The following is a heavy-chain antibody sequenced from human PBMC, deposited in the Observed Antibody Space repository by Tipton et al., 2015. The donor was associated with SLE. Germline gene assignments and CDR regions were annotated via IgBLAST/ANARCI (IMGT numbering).Heavy chain of an antibody. Sequence: SLRLSCAASGFTFSSYGMHWVRQAPGKGLEWVGFIRSKAYGGTTEYAASVKGRFTISRDDSKSIAYPQMNSLKTEDTAVYYCTRETISTVTQYYYYGMDVWGQGTTVTVSS. V-gene: IGHV3-49*04. J-gene: IGHJ6*02. CDR2: IRSKAYGGTT. CDR3: TRETISTVTQYYYYGMDV. CDR1: GFTFSSYG. D-gene: IGHD4-17*01.